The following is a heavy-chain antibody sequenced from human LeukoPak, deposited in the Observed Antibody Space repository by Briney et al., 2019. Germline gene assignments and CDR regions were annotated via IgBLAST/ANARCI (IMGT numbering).Heavy chain of an antibody. D-gene: IGHD6-19*01. J-gene: IGHJ4*02. CDR2: ISAYNGHT. CDR3: ARDFTPGIAVAGTSFDY. Sequence: ASVKVSCKAAGYSFISYGISWVRQAPGQRLEWMGWISAYNGHTDYAQKFQGRVTMTTDTSTSTAYMEARRLRSDDTAVYYCARDFTPGIAVAGTSFDYSGQGTLVTVSS. V-gene: IGHV1-18*01. CDR1: GYSFISYG.